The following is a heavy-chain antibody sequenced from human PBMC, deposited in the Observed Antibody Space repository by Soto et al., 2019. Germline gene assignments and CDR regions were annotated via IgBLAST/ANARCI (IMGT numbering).Heavy chain of an antibody. J-gene: IGHJ4*02. Sequence: PGGSLRLSCAASGFTFSTFGMLWVRQAPGKGLEWVALIWFDGSNKNYVESVKGRFTISRDNSKNTLYLQMNSLRAEDTAVYYCARDRGAGYFDYWGQGIMVTISS. V-gene: IGHV3-33*01. CDR3: ARDRGAGYFDY. CDR2: IWFDGSNK. CDR1: GFTFSTFG.